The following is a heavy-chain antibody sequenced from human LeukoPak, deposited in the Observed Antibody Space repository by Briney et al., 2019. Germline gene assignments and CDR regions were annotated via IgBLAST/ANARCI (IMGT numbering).Heavy chain of an antibody. J-gene: IGHJ4*02. D-gene: IGHD2/OR15-2a*01. CDR3: AGHHPRNTVDF. CDR2: INHSGST. CDR1: GGSFSGYY. V-gene: IGHV4-34*01. Sequence: SETLSLTCAVYGGSFSGYYWSWIRQPPGKRPEWIEEINHSGSTNYNPSLKSRVTISVDTSKNQFSLKLSSVTAADTAVYYCAGHHPRNTVDFWGQGTLVTVSS.